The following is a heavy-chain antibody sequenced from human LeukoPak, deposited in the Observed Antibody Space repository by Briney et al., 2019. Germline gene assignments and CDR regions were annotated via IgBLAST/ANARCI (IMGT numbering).Heavy chain of an antibody. CDR3: ARHVSSYNGVCRDY. V-gene: IGHV4-59*08. CDR2: IYYTWST. D-gene: IGHD2-8*01. CDR1: GGPISSYF. Sequence: PSETLALTCTVSGGPISSYFWSWIRQPSGEGLEWSGYIYYTWSTDYNPSLKSRVTISVDASKNQFSLKLTSVTAADTAVYYCARHVSSYNGVCRDYWGQGTLVTVSS. J-gene: IGHJ4*02.